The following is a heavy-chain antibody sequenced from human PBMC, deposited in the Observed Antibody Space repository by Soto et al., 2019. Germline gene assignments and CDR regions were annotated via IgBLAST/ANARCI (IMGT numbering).Heavy chain of an antibody. CDR1: GGSISSGGYY. V-gene: IGHV4-31*03. CDR3: ARAPRSSSWSFDY. CDR2: IYYSGST. J-gene: IGHJ4*02. D-gene: IGHD6-13*01. Sequence: QVQLQESGPGLVKPSQTLSLTCTVSGGSISSGGYYWSWIRQHPGKGLEWIGYIYYSGSTYYNPSLKSRVTVSVDTSKNQCSLELSSVTAADTAVYYCARAPRSSSWSFDYWGQGTLVTVSS.